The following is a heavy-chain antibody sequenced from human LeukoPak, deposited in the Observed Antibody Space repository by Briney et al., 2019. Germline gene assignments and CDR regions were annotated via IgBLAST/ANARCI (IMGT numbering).Heavy chain of an antibody. J-gene: IGHJ4*02. CDR1: GYTFTSYG. CDR2: ISAYNGNT. CDR3: ARQNSRARLDY. D-gene: IGHD6-13*01. Sequence: ASVTVSFTASGYTFTSYGISWVRQAPGQGLEWMGWISAYNGNTNYAQKLQGRVTMTTDTSTSTAYMELRSLRSDDTAVYYCARQNSRARLDYWGQGTLVTVSS. V-gene: IGHV1-18*01.